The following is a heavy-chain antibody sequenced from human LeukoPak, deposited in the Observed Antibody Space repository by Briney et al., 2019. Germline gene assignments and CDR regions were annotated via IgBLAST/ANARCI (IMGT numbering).Heavy chain of an antibody. Sequence: PSETLSLACTVSGGSISSYYWSWIRQPPGKGLEWIGYIYYSGSTNYNPSLKSRVTISVDTSKNQFSLKLSSVTAADTAVYYCARVGRVGAPWDWGQGTLVTVSS. CDR1: GGSISSYY. V-gene: IGHV4-59*01. CDR3: ARVGRVGAPWD. J-gene: IGHJ4*02. D-gene: IGHD1-26*01. CDR2: IYYSGST.